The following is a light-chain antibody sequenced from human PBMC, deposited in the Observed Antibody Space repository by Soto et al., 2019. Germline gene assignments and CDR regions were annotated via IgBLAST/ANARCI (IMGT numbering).Light chain of an antibody. J-gene: IGLJ1*01. CDR3: SSYGGSNTFV. CDR2: DVT. CDR1: SSDVGGYNY. Sequence: QSALTQPRSVSGSPGQSVTISCTGTSSDVGGYNYVSWYQQLPGKAPKLMIFDVTKRPSGVPDRFSGSKSDNTASLTVSGLRADDEGLYFCSSYGGSNTFVFGSGTKLTVL. V-gene: IGLV2-11*01.